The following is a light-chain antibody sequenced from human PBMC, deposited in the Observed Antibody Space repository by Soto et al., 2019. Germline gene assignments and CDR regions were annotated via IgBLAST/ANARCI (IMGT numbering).Light chain of an antibody. J-gene: IGKJ1*01. Sequence: DIRVTQSPSSLSASVGDRVTITCRASQNISNFLNWYHQKPGKAPKLLIYDASSLQSGVPSRFSGSGSGTDFTLTISSLQPEDFATYYCQQSFITPRTFGQGTTVDI. CDR1: QNISNF. V-gene: IGKV1-39*01. CDR2: DAS. CDR3: QQSFITPRT.